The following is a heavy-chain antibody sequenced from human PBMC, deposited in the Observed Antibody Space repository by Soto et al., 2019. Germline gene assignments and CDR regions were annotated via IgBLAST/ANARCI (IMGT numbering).Heavy chain of an antibody. CDR3: AHRRQHYYGSGQGDWFDP. D-gene: IGHD3-10*01. CDR2: IYWDDDK. J-gene: IGHJ5*02. Sequence: QITLKESGPTLVKPTQTLTLTCTFSGFSLSTSGVGVGWIRQPPGKALEWLALIYWDDDKRYSPSLKSRLTITKDTSKNQVVLTMTNIDPVDTATYYCAHRRQHYYGSGQGDWFDPWGQGTLVTVSS. CDR1: GFSLSTSGVG. V-gene: IGHV2-5*02.